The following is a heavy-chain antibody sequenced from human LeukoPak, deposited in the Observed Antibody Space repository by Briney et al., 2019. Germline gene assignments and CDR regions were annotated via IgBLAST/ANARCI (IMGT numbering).Heavy chain of an antibody. CDR2: INPNSGGT. D-gene: IGHD3-10*01. J-gene: IGHJ5*02. CDR1: GYTFTGYY. Sequence: GASVKVSCKASGYTFTGYYMHWVRQAPGQGLEWMGWINPNSGGTNYAQKFQGRVTMTRDTSISTAYMELSRLRSDDTAVYYCARDLVGGVIMSNWFDPWGQGTLVTVSS. CDR3: ARDLVGGVIMSNWFDP. V-gene: IGHV1-2*02.